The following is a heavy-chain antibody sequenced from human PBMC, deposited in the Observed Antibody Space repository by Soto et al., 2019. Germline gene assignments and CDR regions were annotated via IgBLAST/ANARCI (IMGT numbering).Heavy chain of an antibody. CDR3: ARDYYGSGTDYKEGKLNYYGMDV. J-gene: IGHJ6*02. Sequence: SATLSLTCTVSGGSISSGDYYWSWIRQPPGKCLEWIGYIYYSGSTYYNPSLKSRVTISVDTSKNQFSLKLSSVTAADTAVYYCARDYYGSGTDYKEGKLNYYGMDVWGQGTTVTVSS. D-gene: IGHD3-10*01. CDR1: GGSISSGDYY. CDR2: IYYSGST. V-gene: IGHV4-30-4*01.